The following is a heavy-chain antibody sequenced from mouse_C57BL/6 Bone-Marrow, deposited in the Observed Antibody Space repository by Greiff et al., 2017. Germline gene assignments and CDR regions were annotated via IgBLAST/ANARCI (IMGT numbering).Heavy chain of an antibody. V-gene: IGHV1-59*01. J-gene: IGHJ2*01. CDR1: GYTFTSYW. Sequence: AQLQQSGAELVRPGTSVKLSCKASGYTFTSYWMHWVKQRPGQGLEWIGVIDPSDSYTNYNQKFKGKATLTVDTSSSTAYMQLSSLTSEDSAVYYCARVGPTVVASDYWGQGTTLTVSS. D-gene: IGHD1-1*01. CDR3: ARVGPTVVASDY. CDR2: IDPSDSYT.